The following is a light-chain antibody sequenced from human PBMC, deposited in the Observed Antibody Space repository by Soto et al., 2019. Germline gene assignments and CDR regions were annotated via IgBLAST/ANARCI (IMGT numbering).Light chain of an antibody. CDR1: SPNIGSNT. CDR2: SNN. J-gene: IGLJ1*01. CDR3: AAWDESLSGFYV. Sequence: QSVLTQPPSASGTPGQRVTISCSGSSPNIGSNTVNWYQQLPGTAPKLLIYSNNQRPSGVPDRFSGSKSGTSASLAISGLQSEDEADYYCAAWDESLSGFYVFGTGTKVTVL. V-gene: IGLV1-44*01.